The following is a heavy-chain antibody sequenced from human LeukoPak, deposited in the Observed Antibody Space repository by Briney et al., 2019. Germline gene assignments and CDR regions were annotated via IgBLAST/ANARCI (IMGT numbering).Heavy chain of an antibody. D-gene: IGHD1-7*01. Sequence: ASVKVSCKASGGTFSSYAISWVRQAPGQGLEWMGGIIPIFGTANYAQKFQGRVTITTDESTSTAYMELSSLRSEDTAVYYCARGETGTRPDYYYMDVWGKGTTVTVSS. J-gene: IGHJ6*03. CDR1: GGTFSSYA. CDR2: IIPIFGTA. V-gene: IGHV1-69*05. CDR3: ARGETGTRPDYYYMDV.